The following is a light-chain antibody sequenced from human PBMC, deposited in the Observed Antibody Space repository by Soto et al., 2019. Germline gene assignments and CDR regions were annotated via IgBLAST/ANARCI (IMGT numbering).Light chain of an antibody. V-gene: IGKV3-15*01. J-gene: IGKJ1*01. CDR3: QQYNNWPWT. Sequence: DIVMTQSPSTLSVSPGERATLSCRASQSVSSNLAWYQQKPGQAPRLLIYGASTRATGIPARFSGSGSGTEFTLTISSLQSEDFAVYYCQQYNNWPWTFSQGTKVDIK. CDR1: QSVSSN. CDR2: GAS.